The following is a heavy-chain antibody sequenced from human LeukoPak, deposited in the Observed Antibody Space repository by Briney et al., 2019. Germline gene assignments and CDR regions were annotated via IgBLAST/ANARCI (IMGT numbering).Heavy chain of an antibody. CDR2: INTNTGNP. D-gene: IGHD3-3*01. J-gene: IGHJ3*02. Sequence: ASVKVSCKASGYTFTGYYMHWVRQAPGQGLEWMGWINTNTGNPTYAQGFTGRFVFSLDTSVSTAYLQISSLKAEDTAVYYCARDTYDFWSGSPKTPDAFDIWGQGTMVTVSS. V-gene: IGHV7-4-1*02. CDR1: GYTFTGYY. CDR3: ARDTYDFWSGSPKTPDAFDI.